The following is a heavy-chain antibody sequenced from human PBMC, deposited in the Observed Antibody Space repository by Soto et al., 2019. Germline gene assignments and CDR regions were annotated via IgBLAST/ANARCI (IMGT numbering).Heavy chain of an antibody. V-gene: IGHV3-33*01. CDR2: IWYDGSNK. Sequence: QVQLVESGGGVVQPGRSLRLSCAVSGFTFSSYGMQWVRQAPGKGLEWVAIIWYDGSNKYYADSVKGRFTISRDNSKSTLYLQLNGLRAEDTAVYYCARAFLRGSAPTIDYWGQGSLVTVSS. J-gene: IGHJ4*02. CDR1: GFTFSSYG. CDR3: ARAFLRGSAPTIDY. D-gene: IGHD3-10*01.